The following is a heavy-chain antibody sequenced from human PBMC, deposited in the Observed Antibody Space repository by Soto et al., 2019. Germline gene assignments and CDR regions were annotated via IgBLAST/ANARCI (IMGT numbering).Heavy chain of an antibody. CDR3: ARDPEWFGEFVFGMDV. D-gene: IGHD3-10*01. Sequence: QVQLVESGGGVVQPGRSLRLSCAASGFTFSSYAMHWVRQAPGKGLEWVAVISYDGSNKYYADSVKGRFTISRDNSKNTLYLQMNSLRAEDTAVYYCARDPEWFGEFVFGMDVWGQGTTVTVSS. CDR1: GFTFSSYA. V-gene: IGHV3-30-3*01. CDR2: ISYDGSNK. J-gene: IGHJ6*02.